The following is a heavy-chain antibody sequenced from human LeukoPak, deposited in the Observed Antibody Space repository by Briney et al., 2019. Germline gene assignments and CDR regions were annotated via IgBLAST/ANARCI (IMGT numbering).Heavy chain of an antibody. D-gene: IGHD3/OR15-3a*01. CDR2: ISGSGGST. J-gene: IGHJ4*02. V-gene: IGHV3-23*01. CDR1: GFTFSSYG. Sequence: GSLRISCAASGFTFSSYGMSWVRHAPGKGLEWVSAISGSGGSTYYADSVKGRFTISRDNSKNTLYLQMNSLRAEDTAVYYCAKAPQSRGLGTFDYWGQGTLATVSS. CDR3: AKAPQSRGLGTFDY.